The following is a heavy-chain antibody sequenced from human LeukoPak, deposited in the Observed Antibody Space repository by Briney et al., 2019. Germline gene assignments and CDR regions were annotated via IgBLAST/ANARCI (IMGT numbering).Heavy chain of an antibody. V-gene: IGHV4-59*01. D-gene: IGHD3-22*01. CDR1: GGSISGYY. Sequence: TSSETLSLTCTVSGGSISGYYWSWIRQPPGKGLEWIGYTYYSGSTKYNPSLKSRVTTSVDTSRNQFSLKLSSVTAADTAVYYCARGGLENGYHSNDGFDIWGQGTMVTVSS. J-gene: IGHJ3*02. CDR3: ARGGLENGYHSNDGFDI. CDR2: TYYSGST.